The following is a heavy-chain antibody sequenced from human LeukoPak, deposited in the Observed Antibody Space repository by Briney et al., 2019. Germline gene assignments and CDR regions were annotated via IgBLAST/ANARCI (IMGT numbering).Heavy chain of an antibody. V-gene: IGHV3-48*02. CDR3: ARGFSSGRGAFDY. CDR2: ISSSPTTI. CDR1: GFTFRTYS. Sequence: PGGSLRLSCAASGFTFRTYSMNWVRQAPGKGLEWGSYISSSPTTIYYADSVKGRFTISRDNARNSLFLQMNSLRDEDTAVYYCARGFSSGRGAFDYWGQGTLVTVSS. J-gene: IGHJ4*02. D-gene: IGHD6-19*01.